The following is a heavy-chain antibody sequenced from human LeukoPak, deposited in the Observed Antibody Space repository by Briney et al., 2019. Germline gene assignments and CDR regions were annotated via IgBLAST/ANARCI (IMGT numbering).Heavy chain of an antibody. V-gene: IGHV3-30*02. D-gene: IGHD6-13*01. CDR1: GFTFSSYG. J-gene: IGHJ6*03. CDR3: AKDYRSSSWQYYYYSYYMDV. Sequence: PGGSLRLSCAASGFTFSSYGMHWVRQAPGKGLEGVAFIRYDGSNKYYADCVKGRFTITRDNSMTTLYLQMNSLRAEDTAVYYCAKDYRSSSWQYYYYSYYMDVWGKGTTVTVSS. CDR2: IRYDGSNK.